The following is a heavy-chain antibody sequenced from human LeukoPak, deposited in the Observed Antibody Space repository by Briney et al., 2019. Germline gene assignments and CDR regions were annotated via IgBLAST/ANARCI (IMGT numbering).Heavy chain of an antibody. Sequence: SETLSLTCTVSGGSISNSYWSWIRLSPGKGLEWIGYISYNGSPDYSPSLKSRVTISVDTSKNQSSLKLSSVTAADTAVYYCARDVGVGATTDWFDPWGQGTLVTVSS. CDR3: ARDVGVGATTDWFDP. J-gene: IGHJ5*02. D-gene: IGHD1-26*01. CDR2: ISYNGSP. CDR1: GGSISNSY. V-gene: IGHV4-59*12.